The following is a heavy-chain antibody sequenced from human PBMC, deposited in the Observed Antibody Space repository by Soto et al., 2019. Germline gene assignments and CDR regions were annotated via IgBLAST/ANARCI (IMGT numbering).Heavy chain of an antibody. Sequence: PGGSLRLSCAASGFTFSSYAMHWVRQAPGKGLEWVAVISYDGSNKDYADSVKGRFTISRDNSKNTLYLQMNSLRAEDTAVYYCARDPVVLMVYAMLDYWGQGTLVTVSS. V-gene: IGHV3-30*03. D-gene: IGHD2-8*01. J-gene: IGHJ4*02. CDR3: ARDPVVLMVYAMLDY. CDR1: GFTFSSYA. CDR2: ISYDGSNK.